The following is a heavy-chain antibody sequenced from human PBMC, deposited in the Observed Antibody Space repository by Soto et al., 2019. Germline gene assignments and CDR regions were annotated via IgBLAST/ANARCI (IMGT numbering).Heavy chain of an antibody. CDR3: ARVKAGVVY. D-gene: IGHD6-13*01. Sequence: SETLSLTCTVSGGSISSYYWSWIRQPPGKGLEWIGYIYYSGSTNYNPSLKSRVTISVDTSKNQFSLKLSSVTAADTAVYYCARVKAGVVYWGQGTLVTSPQ. J-gene: IGHJ4*02. V-gene: IGHV4-59*08. CDR2: IYYSGST. CDR1: GGSISSYY.